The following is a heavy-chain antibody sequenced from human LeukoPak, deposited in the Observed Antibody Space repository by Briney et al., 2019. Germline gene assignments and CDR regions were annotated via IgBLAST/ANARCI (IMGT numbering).Heavy chain of an antibody. V-gene: IGHV3-21*04. D-gene: IGHD6-13*01. CDR2: ISSSSSYI. J-gene: IGHJ4*02. CDR3: AAIAAAGTPDY. CDR1: GFTFSSYS. Sequence: PGGSLRLSCAASGFTFSSYSMNWVRQAPGKGLEWVSSISSSSSYIYYADSVKGRFAISRDNSKNTLYLQMNSLRAEDTAVYYCAAIAAAGTPDYWGQGTLVTVSS.